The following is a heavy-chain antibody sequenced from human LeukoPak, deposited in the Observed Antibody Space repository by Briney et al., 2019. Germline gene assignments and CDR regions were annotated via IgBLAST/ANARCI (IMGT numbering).Heavy chain of an antibody. J-gene: IGHJ5*02. CDR1: GFTFSSYW. Sequence: PGGSLRLSCAASGFTFSSYWMHWVRQAPGKELVWVSRINNDGSSTSYADSVKGRFTISRDNSKNTLYLQMNSLRAEDTAVYYCAKDRVYYYDSTWGSLGPWDQGTLVTVSS. CDR3: AKDRVYYYDSTWGSLGP. D-gene: IGHD3-22*01. V-gene: IGHV3-74*01. CDR2: INNDGSST.